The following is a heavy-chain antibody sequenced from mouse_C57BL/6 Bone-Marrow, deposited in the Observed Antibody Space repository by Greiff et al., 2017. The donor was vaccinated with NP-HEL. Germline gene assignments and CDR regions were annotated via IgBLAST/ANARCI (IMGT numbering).Heavy chain of an antibody. CDR1: GYTFTSYW. J-gene: IGHJ2*01. Sequence: QVQLQQPGAELVKPGASVKLSCKASGYTFTSYWMQWVKQRPGQGLEWIGEIDPSDSYTNYNQKFKGKATLTVDTSSSTAYMQLSSLTSEDSAVYYCARSVVATSDYRGQGTTLTVSS. D-gene: IGHD1-1*01. CDR3: ARSVVATSDY. V-gene: IGHV1-50*01. CDR2: IDPSDSYT.